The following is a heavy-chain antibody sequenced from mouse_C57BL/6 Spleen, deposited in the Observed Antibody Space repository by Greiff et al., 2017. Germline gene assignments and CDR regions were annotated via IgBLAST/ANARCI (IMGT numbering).Heavy chain of an antibody. CDR1: GYTFTSYW. CDR2: IHPSDSDT. J-gene: IGHJ3*01. V-gene: IGHV1-74*01. CDR3: AIDGYYVLFAY. Sequence: QVQLKQPGAELVKPGASVKVSCKASGYTFTSYWMHWVKQRPGQGLEWIGRIHPSDSDTNYNQKFKGKATLTVDKSSSTAYMQLSSLTSEDSAVYYCAIDGYYVLFAYWGQGTLVTVSA. D-gene: IGHD2-3*01.